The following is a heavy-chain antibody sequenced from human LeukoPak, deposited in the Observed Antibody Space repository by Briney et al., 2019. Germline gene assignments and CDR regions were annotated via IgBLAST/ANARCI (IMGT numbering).Heavy chain of an antibody. V-gene: IGHV4-39*07. Sequence: PSETLSLTCTVSGGSISSSSYYWGWIRQPPGKGLEWIGSIYYSGSTYYNPSLKSRVTISVDTSKNQFSLKLSSVTAADTAVYYCARDGRLYQLPRFDYWGQGTLVTVSS. CDR1: GGSISSSSYY. CDR3: ARDGRLYQLPRFDY. CDR2: IYYSGST. J-gene: IGHJ4*02. D-gene: IGHD2-2*01.